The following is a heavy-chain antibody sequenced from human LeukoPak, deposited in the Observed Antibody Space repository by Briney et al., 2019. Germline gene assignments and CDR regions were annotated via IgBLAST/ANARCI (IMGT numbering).Heavy chain of an antibody. J-gene: IGHJ4*02. CDR1: GFTFSSHW. CDR2: IKKDGSEK. D-gene: IGHD3-10*01. V-gene: IGHV3-7*01. Sequence: PGGSLRLSCAASGFTFSSHWMSWVRQAPGKGLEWVANIKKDGSEKYYVDAVKGRFTISRDNAKTSLYLQMNSLRAEDTAVYYCARDSSMVRGVIRNYFDYWGQGTLVTVSS. CDR3: ARDSSMVRGVIRNYFDY.